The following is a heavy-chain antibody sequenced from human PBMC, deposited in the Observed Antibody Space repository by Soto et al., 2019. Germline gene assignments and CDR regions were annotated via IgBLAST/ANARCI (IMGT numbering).Heavy chain of an antibody. J-gene: IGHJ1*01. CDR2: ISPAGTNQ. D-gene: IGHD6-6*01. Sequence: GGSLRLSCVASGFIFSDYAMHWARQAPGKGLEWVALISPAGTNQYYADSAKGRFTISRDNSKNTLYLQMNSLRPEDTGLYYCARENSRISPRLFQHWGHGTLVTVSS. CDR3: ARENSRISPRLFQH. V-gene: IGHV3-30-3*01. CDR1: GFIFSDYA.